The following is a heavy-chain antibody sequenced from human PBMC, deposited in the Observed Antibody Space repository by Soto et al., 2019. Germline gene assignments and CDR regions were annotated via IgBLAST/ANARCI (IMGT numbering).Heavy chain of an antibody. CDR1: GYTLTELS. V-gene: IGHV1-24*01. J-gene: IGHJ6*03. CDR3: ARDVISGPSYPTAMDV. Sequence: ASVKVSCKVSGYTLTELSMHWVRQAPGKGLEWMGGFDPEDGETIYAQKFQGRVTMTEDTSTDTAYMELSSLRSEDTAVYYCARDVISGPSYPTAMDVWGKGTTVTVSS. CDR2: FDPEDGET. D-gene: IGHD1-26*01.